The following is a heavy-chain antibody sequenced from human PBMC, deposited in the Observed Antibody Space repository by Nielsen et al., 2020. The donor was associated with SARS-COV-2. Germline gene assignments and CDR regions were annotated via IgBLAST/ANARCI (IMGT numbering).Heavy chain of an antibody. J-gene: IGHJ4*02. Sequence: GVLKISCAASGFTFSSYSMNWVRQAPGKGLEWVSYISSSSSTIYYADSVKGQFTISRDNAKNSLYLQMNSLRDEDTAVYYCAGGWYKLGYWGQGTLVTVSS. V-gene: IGHV3-48*02. CDR3: AGGWYKLGY. CDR1: GFTFSSYS. CDR2: ISSSSSTI. D-gene: IGHD6-13*01.